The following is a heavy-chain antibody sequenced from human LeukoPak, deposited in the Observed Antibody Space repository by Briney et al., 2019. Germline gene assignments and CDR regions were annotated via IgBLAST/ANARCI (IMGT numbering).Heavy chain of an antibody. CDR2: VSTYTGNT. D-gene: IGHD2-2*03. V-gene: IGHV1-18*01. J-gene: IGHJ5*02. Sequence: ASVKVSCKASGYSFFNSGITWVRQAPGQGPEWIGWVSTYTGNTNYAEKVQGRITMTTDTSTNTAYMELRSLKSDDTAVYYCGRYEDIPTYPNWIDTWGQGTLLTVSS. CDR3: GRYEDIPTYPNWIDT. CDR1: GYSFFNSG.